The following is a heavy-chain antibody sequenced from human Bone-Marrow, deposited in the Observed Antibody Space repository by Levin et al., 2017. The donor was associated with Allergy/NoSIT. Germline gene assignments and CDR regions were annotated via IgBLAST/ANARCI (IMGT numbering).Heavy chain of an antibody. V-gene: IGHV1-8*01. Sequence: ASVKVSCKASGYTFTSYDINWVRQATGQGLEWMGWMNPNSGNTGYAQKFQGRVTMTRNTSISTAYMELSSLRSEDTAVYYCARKISHRITIFGVVRPPNYWYFDLWGRGTLVTVSS. CDR1: GYTFTSYD. J-gene: IGHJ2*01. CDR3: ARKISHRITIFGVVRPPNYWYFDL. CDR2: MNPNSGNT. D-gene: IGHD3-3*01.